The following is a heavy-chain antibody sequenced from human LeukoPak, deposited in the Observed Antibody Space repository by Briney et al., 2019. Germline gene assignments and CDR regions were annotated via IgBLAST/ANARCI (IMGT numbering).Heavy chain of an antibody. V-gene: IGHV4-34*01. CDR1: GGSFSGYY. J-gene: IGHJ4*01. CDR3: ARGSSGWLDFFWG. CDR2: INHSGST. Sequence: SETLSLTCAVYGGSFSGYYWSWIRQPPGKGLEWIGEINHSGSTNYNPSLKSRVTISVDTSKNQFSLKLSSVTAADTAVYYCARGSSGWLDFFWGWGHLTLVT. D-gene: IGHD6-19*01.